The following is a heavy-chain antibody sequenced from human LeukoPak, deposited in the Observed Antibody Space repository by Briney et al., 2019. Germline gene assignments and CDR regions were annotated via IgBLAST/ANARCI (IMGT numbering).Heavy chain of an antibody. D-gene: IGHD6-19*01. J-gene: IGHJ6*03. CDR2: ISFSGSTI. V-gene: IGHV3-11*01. Sequence: PGGSLRLSCAASGFTFSDYYMSWIRQAPGKGLEWVSYISFSGSTISYADSVKGRFTISRDNSKTTLYLQMNSLRAEDTAVYYCAKGGEWLVSSAYYYYYMDVWGKGTTVTISS. CDR1: GFTFSDYY. CDR3: AKGGEWLVSSAYYYYYMDV.